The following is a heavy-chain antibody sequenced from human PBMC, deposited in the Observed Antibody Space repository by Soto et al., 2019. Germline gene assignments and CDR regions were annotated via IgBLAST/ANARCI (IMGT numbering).Heavy chain of an antibody. V-gene: IGHV1-69*12. CDR1: GGTFTTSA. CDR2: IIPIFSTA. CDR3: ARDRPRESYGGNYYYEMDV. J-gene: IGHJ6*02. Sequence: QVQLVQSGAEVKKPGSSVKVSCKASGGTFTTSAISWVRQAPGQGLEWMGGIIPIFSTADYAQKFQGRVTITADESTTTAYMELSSLRSEDTAVYYCARDRPRESYGGNYYYEMDVWGQGTTVTVSS. D-gene: IGHD4-17*01.